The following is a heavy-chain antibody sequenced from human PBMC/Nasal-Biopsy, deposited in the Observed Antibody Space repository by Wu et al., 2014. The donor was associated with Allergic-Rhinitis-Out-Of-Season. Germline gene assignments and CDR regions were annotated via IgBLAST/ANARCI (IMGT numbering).Heavy chain of an antibody. Sequence: LRLSCAASGFAFNNYAMHWVRQVPGKGLEWVAVISSDGSYTYYADSVKGRFTISRDNSNTLYLHMNSLRAEDTALYYCTKDLRSGSNRYSYYGMDVWGQGTTVTV. D-gene: IGHD3-10*01. CDR2: ISSDGSYT. J-gene: IGHJ6*02. CDR1: GFAFNNYA. V-gene: IGHV3-30*18. CDR3: TKDLRSGSNRYSYYGMDV.